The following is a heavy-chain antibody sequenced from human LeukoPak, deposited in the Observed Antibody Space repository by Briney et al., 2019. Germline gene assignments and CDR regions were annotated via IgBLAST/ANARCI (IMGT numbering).Heavy chain of an antibody. CDR2: ISAYNGNT. CDR1: GYTFTSYG. V-gene: IGHV1-18*01. CDR3: ARVVEGSGSHGY. D-gene: IGHD3-10*01. Sequence: ASVKVSCKASGYTFTSYGISWVRQAPGQGLEWMGWISAYNGNTNYAQKLQGRVAMTTDTSTSTAYMELRSLRSDDAAVYYCARVVEGSGSHGYWGQGTLVTVSS. J-gene: IGHJ4*02.